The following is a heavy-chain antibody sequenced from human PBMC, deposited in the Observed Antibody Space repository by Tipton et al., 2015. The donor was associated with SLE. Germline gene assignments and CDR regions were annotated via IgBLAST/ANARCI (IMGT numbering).Heavy chain of an antibody. CDR3: AKGGPPPRTVTRGGHYFDY. CDR2: IKQDGSEK. J-gene: IGHJ4*02. CDR1: GFTFSSYW. D-gene: IGHD4-17*01. Sequence: SLRLSCAASGFTFSSYWMSWVRQAPGKGLEWVANIKQDGSEKYYVDSVKGRFTISRDNAKNSLYLQMNSLRAEDTAVYYCAKGGPPPRTVTRGGHYFDYWGQGTLVTVSS. V-gene: IGHV3-7*02.